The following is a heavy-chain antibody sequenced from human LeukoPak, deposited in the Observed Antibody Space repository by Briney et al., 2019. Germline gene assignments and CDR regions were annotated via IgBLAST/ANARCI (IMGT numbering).Heavy chain of an antibody. V-gene: IGHV3-11*04. CDR3: AREGRGTPTEAFDI. J-gene: IGHJ3*02. D-gene: IGHD3-16*01. Sequence: LGGSLRLSCAASGFTFSDYYMSWIRQAPGKGLEWVSYISSGGSSIYYADSVKGRFTISRDSAKNSLYLQMDSLRAEDTAVYYCAREGRGTPTEAFDIWGQGTVVTVSS. CDR1: GFTFSDYY. CDR2: ISSGGSSI.